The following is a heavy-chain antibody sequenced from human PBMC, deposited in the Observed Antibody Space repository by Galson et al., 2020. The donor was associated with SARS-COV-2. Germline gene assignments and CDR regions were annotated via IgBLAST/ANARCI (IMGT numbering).Heavy chain of an antibody. CDR3: AKGLAPVVVAATVDY. D-gene: IGHD2-15*01. Sequence: TGGSLRLSCAASGFTFSSYAMSWVRQAPGKGLECVSAISGSGGSTYYADSVKGRFTISRDNSKNTLYLQMNSLRAEDTAVYYCAKGLAPVVVAATVDYWGQGTLVTVSS. J-gene: IGHJ4*02. CDR1: GFTFSSYA. V-gene: IGHV3-23*01. CDR2: ISGSGGST.